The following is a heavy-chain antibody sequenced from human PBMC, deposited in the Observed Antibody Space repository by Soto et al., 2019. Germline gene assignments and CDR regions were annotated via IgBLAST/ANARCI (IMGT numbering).Heavy chain of an antibody. CDR3: GSSASPDAY. Sequence: GGSLRLSCVASGFIFNSYSMNWVRQAPGKGLEWISYINSGSTSVFYADSVKGRFTISRDNAKNSPYLQMNSLRAEDTAVYYCGSSASPDAYWGQGTLVTVSS. CDR1: GFIFNSYS. J-gene: IGHJ4*02. V-gene: IGHV3-48*01. CDR2: INSGSTSV. D-gene: IGHD3-22*01.